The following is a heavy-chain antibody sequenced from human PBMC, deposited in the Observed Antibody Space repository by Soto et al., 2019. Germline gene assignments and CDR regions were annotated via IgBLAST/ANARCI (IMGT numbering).Heavy chain of an antibody. V-gene: IGHV3-23*01. CDR1: GFTFSSYA. D-gene: IGHD3-22*01. CDR3: AKGSYYYDSSGLDY. Sequence: LRLSCAASGFTFSSYAMSWVRQAPGKGLEWVSAISGSGGSTYYADSVKGRFTISRDNSKNTLYLQMNSLRAEDTAVYYCAKGSYYYDSSGLDYWGQGTLVTVSS. J-gene: IGHJ4*02. CDR2: ISGSGGST.